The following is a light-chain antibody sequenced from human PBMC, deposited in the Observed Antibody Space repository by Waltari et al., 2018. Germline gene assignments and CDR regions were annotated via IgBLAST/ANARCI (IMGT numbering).Light chain of an antibody. J-gene: IGKJ3*01. CDR1: QSFGNND. CDR2: GAS. V-gene: IGKV3-20*01. CDR3: QYYGDSPFT. Sequence: EIVLTQSPGTLSMSPGERATLSCRASQSFGNNDLAWYQQKPGQAPRLLMYGASSRATGIPDRFSGSGCGTDFTLTISRLCPEEFAVYFCQYYGDSPFTFGPGTKVDLK.